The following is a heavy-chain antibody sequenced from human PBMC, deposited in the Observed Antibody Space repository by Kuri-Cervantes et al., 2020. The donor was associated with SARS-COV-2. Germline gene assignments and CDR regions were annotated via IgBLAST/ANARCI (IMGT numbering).Heavy chain of an antibody. J-gene: IGHJ4*02. CDR1: GCTFTSYY. D-gene: IGHD4-17*01. CDR3: ARSPSNGDYDGWFDY. CDR2: INPSGGST. V-gene: IGHV1-46*01. Sequence: ASVKVSCKASGCTFTSYYMHWVRQAPGQGLEWMGIINPSGGSTSYAQKFQGRVTMTRDTSTSTVYMELSSLRSEDTAVYYCARSPSNGDYDGWFDYWGQGTLVTVSS.